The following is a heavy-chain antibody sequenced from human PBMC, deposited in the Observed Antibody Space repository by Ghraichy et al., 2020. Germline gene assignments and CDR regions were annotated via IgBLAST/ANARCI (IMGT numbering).Heavy chain of an antibody. J-gene: IGHJ6*02. D-gene: IGHD3-9*01. CDR1: GFSFSSYW. V-gene: IGHV3-74*01. CDR2: INSDGSRT. Sequence: GGSLRLSCAASGFSFSSYWMHWVRQAPGKGLVWVSRINSDGSRTIYADSVKGRFTISRDNAKNTMYLQMNSLRAEDTAVYYCARGGPYYDFLTGNQVLPPMDVWGQGTTVTVSS. CDR3: ARGGPYYDFLTGNQVLPPMDV.